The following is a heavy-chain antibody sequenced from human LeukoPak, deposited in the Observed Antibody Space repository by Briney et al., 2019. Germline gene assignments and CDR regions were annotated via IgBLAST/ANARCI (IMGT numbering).Heavy chain of an antibody. CDR3: ARTGSTVAGTYCYFDY. J-gene: IGHJ4*02. Sequence: ASVKVSCKASGYTFTSYGISWVRQAPGQGLEWMGWTTAYNGNTNYAQKLQGRVTMTTDTSTSTAYMELRSLRSDDTAVYYCARTGSTVAGTYCYFDYWGQGTLVTVSS. D-gene: IGHD6-19*01. CDR1: GYTFTSYG. CDR2: TTAYNGNT. V-gene: IGHV1-18*01.